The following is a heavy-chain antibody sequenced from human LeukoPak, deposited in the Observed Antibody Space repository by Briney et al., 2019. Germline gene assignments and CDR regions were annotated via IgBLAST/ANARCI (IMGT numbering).Heavy chain of an antibody. J-gene: IGHJ4*02. V-gene: IGHV1-2*02. D-gene: IGHD3-10*01. Sequence: ASVKVSCKASGYRFNDSYMFWIRQAPGQGIEWVGWINPKTGVTSYAQKFQGRVTVTTDTSISTLYMELNSLISDDTAVYYCARDHVSGKDDRNFDYWGQGTLVTVSS. CDR3: ARDHVSGKDDRNFDY. CDR2: INPKTGVT. CDR1: GYRFNDSY.